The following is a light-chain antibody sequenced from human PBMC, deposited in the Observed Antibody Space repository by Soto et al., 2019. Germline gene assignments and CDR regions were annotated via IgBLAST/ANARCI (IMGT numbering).Light chain of an antibody. CDR1: SSDVGGYNY. J-gene: IGLJ1*01. V-gene: IGLV2-8*01. CDR2: EVS. CDR3: SSYAGSNNFEV. Sequence: SVLPQPPSASGPPGQSVTISCTGTSSDVGGYNYVSWYQQHPGKAPKLMIYEVSKRPSGVPDRFSGSKSGNTASLTVSGLQAEDEADYYCSSYAGSNNFEVFGAGTKVTVL.